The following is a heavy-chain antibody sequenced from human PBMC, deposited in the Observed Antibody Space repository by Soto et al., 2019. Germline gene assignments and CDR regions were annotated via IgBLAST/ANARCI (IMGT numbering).Heavy chain of an antibody. V-gene: IGHV2-5*02. CDR1: GFSLSTSGVG. D-gene: IGHD3-3*01. CDR2: IYWDDDK. CDR3: ARGDDFWSGYYIIDY. J-gene: IGHJ4*02. Sequence: SGPTLVNPTQTLTLTCTFSGFSLSTSGVGVGWIRQPPGKALEWLALIYWDDDKRYSPSLKSRLTITKDTSKNQVVLTMTNMDPVDTATYYCARGDDFWSGYYIIDYWGQGTLVTVSS.